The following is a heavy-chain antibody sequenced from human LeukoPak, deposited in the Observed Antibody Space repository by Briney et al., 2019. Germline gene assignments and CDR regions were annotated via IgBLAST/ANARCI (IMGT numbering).Heavy chain of an antibody. D-gene: IGHD2-15*01. Sequence: PSQTLSLTCSVSGDSVSIITYYWGWIRHRPGRGPEWIGYIYKGRSTSYTPSLKNRVTISVDTSKNQFPLNLDSVTAADTAVYYCARVVVPAAIVYWGQGIPVIVSS. CDR3: ARVVVPAAIVY. CDR2: IYKGRST. CDR1: GDSVSIITYY. J-gene: IGHJ4*02. V-gene: IGHV4-31*03.